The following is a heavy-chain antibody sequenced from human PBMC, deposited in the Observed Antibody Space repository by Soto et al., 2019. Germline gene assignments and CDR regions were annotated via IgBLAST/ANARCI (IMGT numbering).Heavy chain of an antibody. CDR3: ARDTIVHYYYYGMDV. Sequence: QVQLVESGGGVVQPGRSLRLSCAASGFTFSSYAMHWVRQAAGKGLEWVAAMSYDGSNRYYADFVKGRFTISRDNSKNTLYLQMNSLRADDTAVYYCARDTIVHYYYYGMDVWGQGTTVTVSS. CDR1: GFTFSSYA. CDR2: MSYDGSNR. J-gene: IGHJ6*02. D-gene: IGHD3-9*01. V-gene: IGHV3-30-3*01.